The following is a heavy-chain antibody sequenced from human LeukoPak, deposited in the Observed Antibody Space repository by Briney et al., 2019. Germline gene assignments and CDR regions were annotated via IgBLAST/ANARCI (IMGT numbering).Heavy chain of an antibody. V-gene: IGHV3-33*01. CDR2: IWYDGSNK. J-gene: IGHJ6*02. D-gene: IGHD4-17*01. CDR3: ARGGRTTWHGMDV. CDR1: GFTFADYA. Sequence: GGSLRLSCTASGFTFADYAMTWVRQAPGKGLEWVAVIWYDGSNKNYADSVKGRFTISRDNSKNTLYLQMNSLRAEDTAVYYCARGGRTTWHGMDVWGQGTTVTVSS.